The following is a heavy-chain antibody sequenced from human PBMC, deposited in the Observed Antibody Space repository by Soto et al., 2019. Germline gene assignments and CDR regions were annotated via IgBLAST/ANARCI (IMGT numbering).Heavy chain of an antibody. CDR3: ASSSSSWYGYYGMDV. Sequence: ASVKVSCKASGGIFNSFAINWVRQAPKQGLEWMGGIIPLFGTANYAQKFQGRVTITADESTSTAYMELSSLKSEDTAVYYCASSSSSWYGYYGMDVWGQGTTVTVSS. D-gene: IGHD6-13*01. V-gene: IGHV1-69*13. J-gene: IGHJ6*02. CDR1: GGIFNSFA. CDR2: IIPLFGTA.